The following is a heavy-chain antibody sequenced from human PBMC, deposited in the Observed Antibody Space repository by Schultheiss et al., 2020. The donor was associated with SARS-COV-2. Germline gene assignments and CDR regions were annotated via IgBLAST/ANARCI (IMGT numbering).Heavy chain of an antibody. J-gene: IGHJ4*02. Sequence: GGSLRLSCAASGFTFSGSAMHWVRQASGKGLEWVGRIKSKTDGGTTDYAAPVKGRFTISRDDSKNTLYLQMNSLKTEDTAVYYCTTYQLLVYYFDYWGQGTLVTVSS. CDR3: TTYQLLVYYFDY. V-gene: IGHV3-15*01. CDR1: GFTFSGSA. CDR2: IKSKTDGGTT. D-gene: IGHD2-2*01.